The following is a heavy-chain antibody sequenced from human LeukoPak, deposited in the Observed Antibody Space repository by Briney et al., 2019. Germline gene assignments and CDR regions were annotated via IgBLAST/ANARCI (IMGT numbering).Heavy chain of an antibody. CDR3: ARDGAKWASGYYFDY. Sequence: QTGGSLRLSCAASGFTFSSYAMHWVRQAPGKGLEWVAVISYDGSNKYYADSVKGRFTISRDNSKNTLYLQMNSLRAEDTAVYYCARDGAKWASGYYFDYWGQGTLVTVSS. J-gene: IGHJ4*02. D-gene: IGHD4/OR15-4a*01. CDR1: GFTFSSYA. V-gene: IGHV3-30-3*01. CDR2: ISYDGSNK.